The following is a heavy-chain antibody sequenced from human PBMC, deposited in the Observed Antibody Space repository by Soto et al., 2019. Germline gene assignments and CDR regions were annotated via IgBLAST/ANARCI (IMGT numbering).Heavy chain of an antibody. CDR1: GFTFSRHT. V-gene: IGHV3-30-3*01. D-gene: IGHD3-3*01. CDR3: AREVYYDFWSGFNTHTYYFDD. J-gene: IGHJ4*02. Sequence: QVQLVESGGGVVQPGRSLRLSCAASGFTFSRHTMHWVRQAPGKGLEWVAAISDDGSNTYYADSVKGRFTISRDNSKKSLYLQRNSLSSEDTAVHHCAREVYYDFWSGFNTHTYYFDDWGEGTLVTVSS. CDR2: ISDDGSNT.